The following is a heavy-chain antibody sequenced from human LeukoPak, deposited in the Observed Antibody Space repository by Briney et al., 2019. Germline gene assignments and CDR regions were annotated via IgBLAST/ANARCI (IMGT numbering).Heavy chain of an antibody. CDR1: GFPFNSYS. D-gene: IGHD2-8*01. V-gene: IGHV3-48*01. J-gene: IGHJ2*01. CDR3: ARSRTSNRYFDL. Sequence: GGSLRLSCAASGFPFNSYSMNWVRQAPGKGMEWVSYINSGSTTIYSADSVKGRFAISRDNAKNSLFLQMNSLRAEDTAVYYCARSRTSNRYFDLWGRGTLVTVSS. CDR2: INSGSTTI.